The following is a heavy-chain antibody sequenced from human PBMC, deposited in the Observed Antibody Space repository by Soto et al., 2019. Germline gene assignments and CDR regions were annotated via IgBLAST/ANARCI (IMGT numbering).Heavy chain of an antibody. CDR3: AREGSGSYYRL. Sequence: SVKVSCKASGGTFSSYAISWVRQAPGQGLEWRGGITPIFGTANYAPKFQGRVTMTADESTSTAYMELSSLRSEDTAVYYCAREGSGSYYRLWGQGTLVTVSS. CDR2: ITPIFGTA. V-gene: IGHV1-69*13. J-gene: IGHJ4*02. D-gene: IGHD1-26*01. CDR1: GGTFSSYA.